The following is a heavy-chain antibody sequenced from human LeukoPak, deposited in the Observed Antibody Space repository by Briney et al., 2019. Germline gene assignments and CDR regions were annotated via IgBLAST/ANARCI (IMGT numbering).Heavy chain of an antibody. CDR3: ARGLLREKYNWNYGGDYYYMDV. D-gene: IGHD1-7*01. V-gene: IGHV1-8*03. J-gene: IGHJ6*03. CDR1: GYTFTSYD. Sequence: GASVKVSCKASGYTFTSYDINWVRQATGQGLEWMGWMNPNSGNTGYAQKFQGRVTITRNTSISTAYMELSSLRSEDTAVYYCARGLLREKYNWNYGGDYYYMDVWGKGTTVTVSS. CDR2: MNPNSGNT.